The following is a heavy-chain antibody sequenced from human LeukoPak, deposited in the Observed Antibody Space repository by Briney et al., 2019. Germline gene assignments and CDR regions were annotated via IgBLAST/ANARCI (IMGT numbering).Heavy chain of an antibody. CDR1: GGSISSYY. J-gene: IGHJ4*02. Sequence: SETLSLTCTDSGGSISSYYWSSIRQPPGKGLEWIGYIYYSGSTNYNPSLKSRVTISLDTSKNQFSLKLSSVTAADTAVYYCASGNWNYYYFDYWGQGTLVTVSS. V-gene: IGHV4-59*01. CDR3: ASGNWNYYYFDY. CDR2: IYYSGST. D-gene: IGHD1-7*01.